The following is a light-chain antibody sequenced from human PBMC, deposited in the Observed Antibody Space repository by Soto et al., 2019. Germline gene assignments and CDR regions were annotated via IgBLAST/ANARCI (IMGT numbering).Light chain of an antibody. CDR1: NSNIGSNT. J-gene: IGLJ1*01. CDR3: ATWDDSLHGHV. V-gene: IGLV1-44*01. CDR2: SNN. Sequence: QPVLTQPPSASGTPGQRVTVSCSGRNSNIGSNTVTWYQQLPGTAPKLLIYSNNHRPSGVPDRFSGSKSGTSASLAISGLQSEDEADYYCATWDDSLHGHVFGTGTKVTVL.